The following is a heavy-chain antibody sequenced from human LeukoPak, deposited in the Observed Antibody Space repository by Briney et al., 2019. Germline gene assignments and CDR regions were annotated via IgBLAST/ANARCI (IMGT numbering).Heavy chain of an antibody. J-gene: IGHJ5*02. CDR2: IDTSDGNT. CDR1: GNTFTTYH. V-gene: IGHV1-46*01. D-gene: IGHD2-15*01. Sequence: ASVKVSCKASGNTFTTYHMHWVRQAPGQGLEWVGMIDTSDGNTNYAQKFQGRVTMTRDTSTSTVYMELSYLRSGDTAVYYCAAERSGGTWFDPWGQGTLVTVSS. CDR3: AAERSGGTWFDP.